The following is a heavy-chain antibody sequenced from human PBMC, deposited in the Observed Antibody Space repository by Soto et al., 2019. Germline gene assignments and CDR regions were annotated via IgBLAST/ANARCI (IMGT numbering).Heavy chain of an antibody. J-gene: IGHJ6*02. CDR2: ISYDGSNK. V-gene: IGHV3-30*18. D-gene: IGHD1-26*01. CDR3: AKDVVVGATTGLGDYYYYYGMDV. Sequence: GGSLRLSCAASGFTFSSCGMHWVRQAPGKGLEWVAVISYDGSNKYYADSVKGRFTISRDNSKNTLYLQMNSLRAEDTAVYYCAKDVVVGATTGLGDYYYYYGMDVWGQGTTVTVSS. CDR1: GFTFSSCG.